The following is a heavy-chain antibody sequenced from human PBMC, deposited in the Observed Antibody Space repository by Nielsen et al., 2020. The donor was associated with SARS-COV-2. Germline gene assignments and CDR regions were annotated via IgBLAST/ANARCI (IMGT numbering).Heavy chain of an antibody. CDR3: ARESGVGELLGVSFDY. D-gene: IGHD3-10*01. CDR1: GFTFSSYE. Sequence: GGSLRLSCAASGFTFSSYEMNWVRQAPGKGLEWVAIIWYGGSKKYYADSVNGRFTIFRDNSKNTLYLQMNSLRGEDTAVYYCARESGVGELLGVSFDYWGQGTLVTVSS. V-gene: IGHV3-33*08. CDR2: IWYGGSKK. J-gene: IGHJ4*02.